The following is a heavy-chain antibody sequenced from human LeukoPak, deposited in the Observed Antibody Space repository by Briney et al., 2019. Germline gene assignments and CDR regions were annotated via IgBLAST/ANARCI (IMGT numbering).Heavy chain of an antibody. CDR3: ARNTCSGGSCYSDY. V-gene: IGHV1-18*01. CDR2: ISAYNGNT. J-gene: IGHJ4*02. Sequence: ASVKVSCKASGYTFNSYGIRWVRQAPGQGLEWMGWISAYNGNTNYAQKLQGRVTMATDTSTSTAYMELRSLRSDDTAVYYCARNTCSGGSCYSDYWGQGTLVTVSS. CDR1: GYTFNSYG. D-gene: IGHD2-15*01.